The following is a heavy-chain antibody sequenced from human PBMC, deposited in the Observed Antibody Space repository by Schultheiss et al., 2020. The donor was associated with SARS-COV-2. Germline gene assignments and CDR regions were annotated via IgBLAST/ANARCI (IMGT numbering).Heavy chain of an antibody. J-gene: IGHJ5*02. V-gene: IGHV4-59*12. CDR3: ARGGIGDSGYDYWFDP. D-gene: IGHD5-12*01. CDR2: IYYSGST. CDR1: GGSISSYY. Sequence: GSLRLSCTVSGGSISSYYWSWIRQPPGKGLEWIGYIYYSGSTNYNPSLKSRVTISVHPSKNQFSLKLSSVTAADTAVYYCARGGIGDSGYDYWFDPWGQGTLVTVSS.